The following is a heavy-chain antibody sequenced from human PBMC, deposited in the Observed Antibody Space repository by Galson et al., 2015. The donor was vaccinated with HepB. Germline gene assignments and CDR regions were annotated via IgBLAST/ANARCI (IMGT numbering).Heavy chain of an antibody. V-gene: IGHV4-39*01. CDR3: ATNGGWYIWFDP. Sequence: LSLTCTVSGGSISSSSNYWGWIRQPPGKGLEWIGSIYYSGSTYYNPSLKSRVTISVDTSKNQFSLKLSSVTAADTAVYYCATNGGWYIWFDPWGQGTLVTVSS. J-gene: IGHJ5*02. D-gene: IGHD6-19*01. CDR2: IYYSGST. CDR1: GGSISSSSNY.